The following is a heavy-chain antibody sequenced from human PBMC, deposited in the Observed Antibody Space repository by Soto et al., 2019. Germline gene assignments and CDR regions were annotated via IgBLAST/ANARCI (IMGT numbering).Heavy chain of an antibody. J-gene: IGHJ3*02. CDR1: GFTFSSYS. V-gene: IGHV3-21*01. CDR2: ISSSSSYI. Sequence: GSLRLSCAASGFTFSSYSMNWVRQAPGKGLEWVSSISSSSSYIYYADSVKGRFTISRDNAKNSLYLQMNSLRAEDTAVYYCARDDNKYYDILTGYSHYDAFDIWGQGTMVTVSS. D-gene: IGHD3-9*01. CDR3: ARDDNKYYDILTGYSHYDAFDI.